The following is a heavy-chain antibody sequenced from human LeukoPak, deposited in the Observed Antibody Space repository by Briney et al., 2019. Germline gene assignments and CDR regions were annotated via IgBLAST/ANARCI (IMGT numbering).Heavy chain of an antibody. CDR1: GFTFTSSA. CDR3: AAVPRWGWVGYYFDY. Sequence: SVKVSCKASGFTFTSSAMQWVRQARGQRLEWIGWTVVGSGNTNFPQKFQERVTITRDMSTSTAYMELSGLRSEDTAVYYCAAVPRWGWVGYYFDYWGQGTLVTVSS. J-gene: IGHJ4*02. V-gene: IGHV1-58*02. D-gene: IGHD3-10*01. CDR2: TVVGSGNT.